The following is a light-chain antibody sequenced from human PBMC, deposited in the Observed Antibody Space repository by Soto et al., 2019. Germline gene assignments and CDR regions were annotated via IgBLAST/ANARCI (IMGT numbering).Light chain of an antibody. J-gene: IGKJ2*01. CDR3: QYYGRLPPHT. V-gene: IGKV3-20*01. CDR2: GVS. Sequence: EIVLTQSPGTLSLSPGERATLSCRASQSVGSSYLAWYQQKPGQAPRLLIYGVSSRATDIPDRFSGSGSGTDFTLTINRLEPEDFAVYYCQYYGRLPPHTFGQGTKLEIK. CDR1: QSVGSSY.